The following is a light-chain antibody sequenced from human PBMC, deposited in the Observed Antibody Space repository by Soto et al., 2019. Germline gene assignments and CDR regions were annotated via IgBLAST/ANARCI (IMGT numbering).Light chain of an antibody. V-gene: IGKV1-5*03. CDR1: QSISSW. Sequence: DIQMTQSPSTLSASVGDRVTITCRASQSISSWLAWDQQKPGKAPKLLIYQASSLQSGVPSRFSGSGSGTEFARTITSVQPDDFATYYCQSGVTFGGGTKVEIK. CDR3: QSGVT. J-gene: IGKJ4*01. CDR2: QAS.